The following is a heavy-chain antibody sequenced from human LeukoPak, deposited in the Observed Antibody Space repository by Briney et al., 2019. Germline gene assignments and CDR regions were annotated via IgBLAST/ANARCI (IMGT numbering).Heavy chain of an antibody. Sequence: GGSLRLSCAASGFTFSRYVMTWVRQAPGKGLEWVSEISGSGTNTYYAGSVKGRFTISRDNSRNTLNLQMNSLRDEDTAVYFCAKDQDYYGLGSYPTYWGQGTLVTVSS. J-gene: IGHJ4*02. V-gene: IGHV3-23*01. CDR3: AKDQDYYGLGSYPTY. D-gene: IGHD3-10*01. CDR1: GFTFSRYV. CDR2: ISGSGTNT.